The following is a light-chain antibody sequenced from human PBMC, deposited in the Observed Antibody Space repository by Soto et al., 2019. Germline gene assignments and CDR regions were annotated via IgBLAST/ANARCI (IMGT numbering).Light chain of an antibody. V-gene: IGLV2-14*01. J-gene: IGLJ1*01. Sequence: QSVLTQPASVSGSPGQSITFSCTGTSSDVGGYNYVSWYQQHPGKAPKLIIYEVSNRPSGVSDRFSGSKSGNTASLTISGLQAEDEAYYYCSSYTSNTHYVFGTGTKLTVL. CDR1: SSDVGGYNY. CDR3: SSYTSNTHYV. CDR2: EVS.